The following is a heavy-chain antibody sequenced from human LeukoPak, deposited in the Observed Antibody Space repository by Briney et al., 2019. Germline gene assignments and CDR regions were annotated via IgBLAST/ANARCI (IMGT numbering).Heavy chain of an antibody. Sequence: SETLSLTCTVSGGSISSYYWSWIRQPPGKGLEWIGYIYYNGSINYNPSLKSRVTISVDTSKNQFSLKLSSVTAADTAVYYCARVPGYYGSSPWGQGTLVTVSS. V-gene: IGHV4-59*01. CDR2: IYYNGSI. J-gene: IGHJ5*02. CDR1: GGSISSYY. D-gene: IGHD3-10*01. CDR3: ARVPGYYGSSP.